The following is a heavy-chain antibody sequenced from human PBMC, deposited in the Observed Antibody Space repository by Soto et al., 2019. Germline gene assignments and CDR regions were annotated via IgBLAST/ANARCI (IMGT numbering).Heavy chain of an antibody. Sequence: QVQLVESGGGVVQPGRSLRLSCAASGFMFSNHGMHWVRQAPGKGLEWVAVIWSDGNNRYYADSVQGGLTISRDNSKNTVYLQMNSLRAEDTAVYYCVRGDNWNDEASDYWGQGTLVTVSS. CDR3: VRGDNWNDEASDY. CDR2: IWSDGNNR. CDR1: GFMFSNHG. D-gene: IGHD1-1*01. J-gene: IGHJ4*02. V-gene: IGHV3-33*01.